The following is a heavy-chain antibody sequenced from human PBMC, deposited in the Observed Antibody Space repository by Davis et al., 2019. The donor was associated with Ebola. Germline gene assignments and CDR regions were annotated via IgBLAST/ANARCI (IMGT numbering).Heavy chain of an antibody. Sequence: PSETLSLTCTVSGGSISSGGYYWSWIRQHPGKGLEWIGYIYYSGSTYYNPSLKSRVTISVDTSKNQFSLKLSSVTAADTAVYYCARARFREFPFDYWGQGTLVTVSS. CDR2: IYYSGST. D-gene: IGHD3-10*01. V-gene: IGHV4-31*03. CDR1: GGSISSGGYY. J-gene: IGHJ4*02. CDR3: ARARFREFPFDY.